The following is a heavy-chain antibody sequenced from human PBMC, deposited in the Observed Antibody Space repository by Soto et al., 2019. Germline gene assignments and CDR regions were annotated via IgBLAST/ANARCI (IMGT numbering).Heavy chain of an antibody. J-gene: IGHJ5*02. D-gene: IGHD5-12*01. CDR3: ARSSAGVFGIIIVASNCLAP. CDR2: INPNGGST. CDR1: GGTFSSYA. Sequence: ASVKVSCKASGGTFSSYAISWVRQAPVHGLEWMGIINPNGGSTRFAQTFQGRITMTRETSTSTVYMELRSLRSEDQAIYYCARSSAGVFGIIIVASNCLAPWGQGSLVTVS. V-gene: IGHV1-46*01.